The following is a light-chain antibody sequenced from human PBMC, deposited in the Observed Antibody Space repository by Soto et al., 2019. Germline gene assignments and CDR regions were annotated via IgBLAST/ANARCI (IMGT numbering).Light chain of an antibody. CDR1: QSVTDTY. CDR3: QQYGSPLWT. V-gene: IGKV3-20*01. Sequence: EIVLTQSPGTLSLSPWDRATLSCRASQSVTDTYLAWYQQTPGHAARRLIYGESIRVTGLPDRFSGSGSATDFTLTISRLEPEDFAVYYCQQYGSPLWTFGQGTKVEI. J-gene: IGKJ1*01. CDR2: GES.